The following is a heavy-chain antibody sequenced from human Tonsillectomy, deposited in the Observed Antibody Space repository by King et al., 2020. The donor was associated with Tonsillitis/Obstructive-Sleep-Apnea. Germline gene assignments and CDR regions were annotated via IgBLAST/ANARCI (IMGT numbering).Heavy chain of an antibody. J-gene: IGHJ3*02. V-gene: IGHV3-7*03. Sequence: VQLQESGGGLVQPGGSLRLSCAASGFTFSTFWMTWVRQAPGKGLEWVANIKEDGSEKYYVDSVKGRFTISRDNAKNSLYLQMNSLRAEDTAVYYCVRVLDYYDSSGYRAFDIWGQGTMVTVSS. CDR2: IKEDGSEK. CDR1: GFTFSTFW. CDR3: VRVLDYYDSSGYRAFDI. D-gene: IGHD3-22*01.